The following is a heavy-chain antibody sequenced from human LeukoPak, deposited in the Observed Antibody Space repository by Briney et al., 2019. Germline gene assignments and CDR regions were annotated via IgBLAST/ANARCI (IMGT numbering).Heavy chain of an antibody. CDR2: IYISGST. D-gene: IGHD1-1*01. Sequence: PSETLSLTCTVSGGSISSYYWSWIRRPAGKGLEWIGRIYISGSTNYNPSLKSRVTMSVDTSNNQFSLRLSSVTAADTAVYYCASWNPRSDGMDVWGQGTTVTVSS. V-gene: IGHV4-4*07. CDR1: GGSISSYY. CDR3: ASWNPRSDGMDV. J-gene: IGHJ6*02.